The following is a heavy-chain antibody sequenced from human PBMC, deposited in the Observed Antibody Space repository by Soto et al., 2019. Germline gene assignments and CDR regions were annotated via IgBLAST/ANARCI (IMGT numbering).Heavy chain of an antibody. CDR2: IKSKTDGGTT. D-gene: IGHD7-27*01. J-gene: IGHJ6*02. CDR3: TTALPGYYYYGMDV. V-gene: IGHV3-15*07. Sequence: EVQLVESGGGLVKPGGSLRLSCAASGFTFSNAWMNWVRQAPGXGXEXGGRIKSKTDGGTTDYAAPVKGRFTISRDDSKNTLYLQMNSLKTEDTAVYYCTTALPGYYYYGMDVWGQGTTVTVSS. CDR1: GFTFSNAW.